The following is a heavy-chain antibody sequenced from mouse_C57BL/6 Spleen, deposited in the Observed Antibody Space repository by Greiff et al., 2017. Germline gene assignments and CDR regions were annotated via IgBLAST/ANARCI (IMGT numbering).Heavy chain of an antibody. CDR3: ARGDSSGTGYFDY. D-gene: IGHD3-2*02. CDR1: GYTFTDYY. V-gene: IGHV1-26*01. J-gene: IGHJ2*01. Sequence: VQLQQSGPELVKPGASVKISCKASGYTFTDYYMNWVKQSHGKSLEWIGDINPNNGGTSYNQKFKGKATLTVDKSSSTAYMELRSLTSEDSAVYYCARGDSSGTGYFDYWGQGTTLTVSS. CDR2: INPNNGGT.